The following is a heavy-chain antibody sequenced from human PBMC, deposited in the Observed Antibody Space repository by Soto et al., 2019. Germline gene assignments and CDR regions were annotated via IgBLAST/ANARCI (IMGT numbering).Heavy chain of an antibody. J-gene: IGHJ4*02. CDR1: GFTFSSYA. D-gene: IGHD6-13*01. V-gene: IGHV3-23*01. CDR3: ARMGPGTYFDY. CDR2: VSGSGGST. Sequence: EVQLLESGGGLVQPGGSLRLSCAASGFTFSSYAMRWVRQAPGKGLEWVSAVSGSGGSTYYADSLKGRFTISIDNSKKPLYRQMNSLRAEDTAVYYCARMGPGTYFDYWGQGTLVTVSS.